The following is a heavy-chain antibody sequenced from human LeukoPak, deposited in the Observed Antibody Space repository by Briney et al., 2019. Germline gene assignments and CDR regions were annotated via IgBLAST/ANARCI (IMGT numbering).Heavy chain of an antibody. CDR1: GLIFSNYA. J-gene: IGHJ3*01. Sequence: GGSLRLSCAASGLIFSNYAMTWVRQAPGKGLEWVSSITGNSGTTKYADSVKGRFTMSRDNSRNTLYLQMDSLRAEDTAVYYCAKDPNGDYIGAFDAWGPGTMVIVSS. CDR3: AKDPNGDYIGAFDA. CDR2: ITGNSGTT. D-gene: IGHD2-8*01. V-gene: IGHV3-23*01.